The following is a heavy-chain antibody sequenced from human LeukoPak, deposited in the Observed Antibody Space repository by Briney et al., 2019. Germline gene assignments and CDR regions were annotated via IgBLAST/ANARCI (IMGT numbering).Heavy chain of an antibody. V-gene: IGHV4-34*01. CDR2: INHSGST. CDR3: ARGETYDYVWGSYRYFDY. Sequence: SETLSLTCAVYGGSFSGYYWSWIRQPPGKGLEWIGEINHSGSTNYNPSLKSRVTISVDTSKNQFSLKLSSVTAADTAVYYCARGETYDYVWGSYRYFDYWGQGTLVTVSS. J-gene: IGHJ4*02. D-gene: IGHD3-16*02. CDR1: GGSFSGYY.